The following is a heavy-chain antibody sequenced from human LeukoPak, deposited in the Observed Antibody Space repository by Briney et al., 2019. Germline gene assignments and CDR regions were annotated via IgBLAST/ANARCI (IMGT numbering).Heavy chain of an antibody. CDR2: IYSGSST. CDR3: ARLAASHHFDY. V-gene: IGHV3-66*04. J-gene: IGHJ4*02. Sequence: GGSLRLSCAASGFTVSSNYMTWVRQAPGKGLEWVSVIYSGSSTYYADSVKGRFTISRDNSKNTLYLQMNSLRVEDTAVYYCARLAASHHFDYWGQGTLVPVSS. D-gene: IGHD6-13*01. CDR1: GFTVSSNY.